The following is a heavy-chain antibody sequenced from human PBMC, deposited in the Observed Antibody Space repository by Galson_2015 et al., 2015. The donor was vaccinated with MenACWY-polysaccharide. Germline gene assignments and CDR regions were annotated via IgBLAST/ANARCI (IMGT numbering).Heavy chain of an antibody. V-gene: IGHV3-30-3*01. D-gene: IGHD2-2*01. CDR1: GFTFSSYA. J-gene: IGHJ4*02. CDR3: ARTYCDRTTCYGLDV. Sequence: SLRLSCAASGFTFSSYAMHWVRQAPGKGLEWVAIISYDESNKYYSDSVKGRFTISRDNSENTLYLQMNSLRAEDTAVYYCARTYCDRTTCYGLDVWGLGTLVTVSS. CDR2: ISYDESNK.